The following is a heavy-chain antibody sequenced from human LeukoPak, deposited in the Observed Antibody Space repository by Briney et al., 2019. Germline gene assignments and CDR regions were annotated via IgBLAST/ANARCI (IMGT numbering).Heavy chain of an antibody. CDR1: GDSISRSHYY. CDR2: ISYSGST. CDR3: ARGHAKYYDFWSGYWRAWWFDP. V-gene: IGHV4-39*01. J-gene: IGHJ5*02. D-gene: IGHD3-3*01. Sequence: SETLSLTCSVSGDSISRSHYYWGWVRQPPGKGLEWIGSISYSGSTYYNPSLKSRVTISVDPSKNQFSLKLSSVTAADTAVYYCARGHAKYYDFWSGYWRAWWFDPWGQGTLVTDPS.